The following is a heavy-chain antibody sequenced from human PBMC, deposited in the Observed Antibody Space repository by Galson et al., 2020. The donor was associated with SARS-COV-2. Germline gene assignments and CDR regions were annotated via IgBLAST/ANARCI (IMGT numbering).Heavy chain of an antibody. CDR2: IYYSGST. CDR3: ARSTYYYDSSGYYRTPFSYFDY. V-gene: IGHV4-39*07. CDR1: GGSISSSSYY. D-gene: IGHD3-22*01. J-gene: IGHJ4*02. Sequence: SETLSLTCTVSGGSISSSSYYWGWIRQPPGKGLEWIGSIYYSGSTYYNPSLKSRVTISVDTSKNQFSLKLSSVTAADTAVYYCARSTYYYDSSGYYRTPFSYFDYWGQGTLVTVSS.